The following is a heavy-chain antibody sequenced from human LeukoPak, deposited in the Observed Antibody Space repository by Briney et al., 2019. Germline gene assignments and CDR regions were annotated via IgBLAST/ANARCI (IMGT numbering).Heavy chain of an antibody. CDR2: ISDRGGRT. Sequence: GGSLRLSCAVSGITLSNYGMSWVRQAPGKGLEWVAGISDRGGRTNYADSVKGRFTISRDNPRNTLYLQMNSLSAEDTAVYFCAKRGVVVRVFLVGFHKEAYYFDSWGQGAQVTASS. D-gene: IGHD3-16*02. V-gene: IGHV3-23*01. CDR3: AKRGVVVRVFLVGFHKEAYYFDS. J-gene: IGHJ4*02. CDR1: GITLSNYG.